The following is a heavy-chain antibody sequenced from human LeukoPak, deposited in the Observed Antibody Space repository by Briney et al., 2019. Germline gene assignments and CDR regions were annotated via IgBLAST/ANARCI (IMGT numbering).Heavy chain of an antibody. Sequence: GGSLRLSSAASGFTFSSYAMSWGRPAPGKGLGWVAAIIGRGGSTYYADSVKGRFTISRDNSKNTLYLQMNSLRAEDTAVYYCAKRGWFGELLSAFDIWGQGTMVTVSS. CDR2: IIGRGGST. V-gene: IGHV3-23*01. CDR1: GFTFSSYA. D-gene: IGHD3-10*01. J-gene: IGHJ3*02. CDR3: AKRGWFGELLSAFDI.